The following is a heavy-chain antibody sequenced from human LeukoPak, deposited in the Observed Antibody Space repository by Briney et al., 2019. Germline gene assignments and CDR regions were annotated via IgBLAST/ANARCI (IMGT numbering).Heavy chain of an antibody. CDR2: IKQDGSEK. CDR1: GFTFSSYW. J-gene: IGHJ4*02. V-gene: IGHV3-7*01. D-gene: IGHD2-8*01. Sequence: GGSLRLSCAASGFTFSSYWMSWVRQAPGKGLEWVANIKQDGSEKYYVDSVKGRFTISRDNAKDSLYLQMNSLRAEDTAVYYCARETVVRPFDYWGQGTLVTVSS. CDR3: ARETVVRPFDY.